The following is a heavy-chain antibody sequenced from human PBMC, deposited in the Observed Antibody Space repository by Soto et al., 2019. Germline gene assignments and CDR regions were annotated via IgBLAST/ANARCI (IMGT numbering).Heavy chain of an antibody. V-gene: IGHV1-18*01. CDR1: GYTFTSYG. Sequence: VASVKVSCKASGYTFTSYGISWVRQAPGQGLEWMGWISAYNGNTNYAQKLQGRVTMTTDTSTSTAYMELRSLRSDDTAVYYCAREAFYYDSSGYYFGDSDAFDIWGQGTMVTVSS. CDR2: ISAYNGNT. J-gene: IGHJ3*02. CDR3: AREAFYYDSSGYYFGDSDAFDI. D-gene: IGHD3-22*01.